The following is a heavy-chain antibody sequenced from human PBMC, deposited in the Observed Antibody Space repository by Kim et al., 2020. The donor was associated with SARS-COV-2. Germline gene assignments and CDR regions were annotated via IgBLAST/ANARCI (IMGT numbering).Heavy chain of an antibody. V-gene: IGHV3-48*02. CDR2: ISSSGSTI. D-gene: IGHD6-19*01. J-gene: IGHJ4*02. CDR3: TRDRRGSTGWYDY. Sequence: GGSLRLSCAASGFTFSSYSLNWVRQAPGKGLEWVSYISSSGSTIFYADFVKGRFTISRDNAKNSLYLQMNSLRDEDTAVYYCTRDRRGSTGWYDYWGQGTLVTVSS. CDR1: GFTFSSYS.